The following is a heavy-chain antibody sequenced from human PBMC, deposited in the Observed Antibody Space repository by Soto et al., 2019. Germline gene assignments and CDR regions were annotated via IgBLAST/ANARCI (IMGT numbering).Heavy chain of an antibody. J-gene: IGHJ4*02. CDR1: GFTFSSYS. CDR3: ARDQDYYGSRGVGYFDY. V-gene: IGHV3-21*01. Sequence: EVHLVESGGGLVKPGGSLRLSCAASGFTFSSYSMNWVRQAPGKGLEWVSAISSSSSYIYYADSVKGRFTISRDNDKKSLYQQMNSLRAEDTGMYYCARDQDYYGSRGVGYFDYWGQGTLVTVSS. CDR2: ISSSSSYI. D-gene: IGHD3-10*01.